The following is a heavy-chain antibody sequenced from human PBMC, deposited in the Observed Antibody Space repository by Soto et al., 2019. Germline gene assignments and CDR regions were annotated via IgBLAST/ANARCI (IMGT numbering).Heavy chain of an antibody. CDR3: ARDRQFDY. J-gene: IGHJ4*02. Sequence: QVQLQQWGAGLLKPSETLSLTCAVYGGSFSGYYLSWIRQPPGKGLEWIGEINHSGSTNYNPSLKSRVTISVDTSKNQFSLKLSSVTAADTAVYYCARDRQFDYWGQGTLVNVSS. CDR2: INHSGST. CDR1: GGSFSGYY. V-gene: IGHV4-34*01.